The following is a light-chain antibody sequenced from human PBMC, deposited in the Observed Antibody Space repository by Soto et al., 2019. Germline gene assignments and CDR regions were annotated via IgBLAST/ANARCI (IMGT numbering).Light chain of an antibody. CDR1: ESVLYSSNNKNY. J-gene: IGKJ1*01. CDR2: WAY. V-gene: IGKV4-1*01. CDR3: QQYGSSPPWT. Sequence: DIVMTQSPDSLALSLGERATINCKSSESVLYSSNNKNYLAWYQQKPGQPPKLLXYWAYTRESGVPDRFSGSGSGTDFTLTISRLEPEDFGVYYCQQYGSSPPWTFGQGTKVDIK.